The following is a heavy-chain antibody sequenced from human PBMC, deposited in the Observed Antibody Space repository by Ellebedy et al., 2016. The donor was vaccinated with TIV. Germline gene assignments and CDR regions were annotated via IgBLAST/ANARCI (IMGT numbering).Heavy chain of an antibody. D-gene: IGHD6-13*01. Sequence: GESLKISCAASGFIFGSYGMHWVRQPPGKGLEWVSSISDSGGNTYYADSVRGRFTFSRDNSKNTLYLQMNSLRAEDTAVYYCAKGWLGAGAGTDFDYWGRGTLVTVSS. CDR1: GFIFGSYG. V-gene: IGHV3-23*01. J-gene: IGHJ4*02. CDR3: AKGWLGAGAGTDFDY. CDR2: ISDSGGNT.